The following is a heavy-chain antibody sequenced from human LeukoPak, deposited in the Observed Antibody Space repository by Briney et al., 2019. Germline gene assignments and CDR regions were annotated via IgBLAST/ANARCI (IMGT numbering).Heavy chain of an antibody. V-gene: IGHV3-33*01. CDR2: IWYDGSNK. CDR3: ARDQFEYSSSSSSFGMDV. Sequence: GGSLRLSCAASGFTFSSYGMHWVRQAPGKGLEWVAVIWYDGSNKHYADSVKGRFTISRDNSKNTLYLQVNSLRAEDTAVYYCARDQFEYSSSSSSFGMDVWGQGTTVTVSS. D-gene: IGHD6-6*01. CDR1: GFTFSSYG. J-gene: IGHJ6*02.